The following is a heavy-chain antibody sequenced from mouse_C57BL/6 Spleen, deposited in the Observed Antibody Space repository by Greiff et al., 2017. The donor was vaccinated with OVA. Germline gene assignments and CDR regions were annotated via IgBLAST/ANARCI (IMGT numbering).Heavy chain of an antibody. CDR2: ISSGGSYT. CDR1: GFTFSSYG. J-gene: IGHJ2*01. Sequence: DVKLVESGGDLVKPGGSLKLSCAASGFTFSSYGMSWVRQTPDKRLEWVATISSGGSYTYYPDSVKGRFTISRDNAKNTLYLQMSSLKSEDTAMYYCARTTVVDYFDYWGQGTTLTVSS. CDR3: ARTTVVDYFDY. V-gene: IGHV5-6*02. D-gene: IGHD1-1*01.